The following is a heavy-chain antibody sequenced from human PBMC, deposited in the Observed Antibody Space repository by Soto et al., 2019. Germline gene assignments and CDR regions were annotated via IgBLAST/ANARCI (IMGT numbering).Heavy chain of an antibody. V-gene: IGHV4-4*07. Sequence: QLQLQESGPGLVKPSETLSLRCTVSDGSISGYYWSWVRQPAGKGLEWIGRIYSTGNANYNPSLKSRVTISVDTSQNRFSLELTSVTAADTAMYYCVRGDVFDIWGRGTKVTVSS. CDR2: IYSTGNA. D-gene: IGHD3-10*01. CDR1: DGSISGYY. J-gene: IGHJ3*02. CDR3: VRGDVFDI.